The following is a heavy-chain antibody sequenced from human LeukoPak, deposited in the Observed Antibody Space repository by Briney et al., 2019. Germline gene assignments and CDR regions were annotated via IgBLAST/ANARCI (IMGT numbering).Heavy chain of an antibody. Sequence: SETLSLTCAVYGGSFSGYYWSWIRQPPGKGQEWIGEINHSGSTNYNPSLKSRVTISVDTSKNQFSLKLSSVTAADTAVYYCARRVYYDSSGYYRRNYYYYYMDVWGKGTTVTISS. D-gene: IGHD3-22*01. CDR3: ARRVYYDSSGYYRRNYYYYYMDV. J-gene: IGHJ6*03. CDR1: GGSFSGYY. CDR2: INHSGST. V-gene: IGHV4-34*01.